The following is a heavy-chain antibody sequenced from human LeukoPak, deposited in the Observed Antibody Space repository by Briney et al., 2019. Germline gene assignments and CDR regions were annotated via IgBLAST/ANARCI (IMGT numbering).Heavy chain of an antibody. D-gene: IGHD6-13*01. V-gene: IGHV3-13*01. Sequence: PGGSLRLSCVAPGFSFSTYDMYWVRQAAGRGPEWVSAVGTNEDTYYLASVKGRFTVSRENGKNSSYLLMNSLRVEDTAVYYCARVWRGIASPYHGMDVWGQGTAVTVSS. J-gene: IGHJ6*02. CDR1: GFSFSTYD. CDR2: VGTNEDT. CDR3: ARVWRGIASPYHGMDV.